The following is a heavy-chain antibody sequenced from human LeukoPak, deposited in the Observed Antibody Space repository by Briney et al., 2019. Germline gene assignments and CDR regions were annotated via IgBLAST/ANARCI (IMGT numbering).Heavy chain of an antibody. D-gene: IGHD2/OR15-2a*01. Sequence: GGSLRLSCAASGFTVGSNYLSWVRQAPGKGLEWVSIIYSGGITFYADSVKGRFTISRDNAKNSLYLQMNSLRAEDMAVYYCATFDYFLIWGQGTMVTVSS. CDR2: IYSGGIT. J-gene: IGHJ3*02. CDR1: GFTVGSNY. V-gene: IGHV3-53*01. CDR3: ATFDYFLI.